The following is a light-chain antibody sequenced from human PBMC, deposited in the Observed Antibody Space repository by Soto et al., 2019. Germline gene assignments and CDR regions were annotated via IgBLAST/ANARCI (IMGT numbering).Light chain of an antibody. V-gene: IGKV3-15*01. CDR3: QQYRNWPLT. CDR1: QSVGTT. Sequence: EIVITQSPATLPVTQEARAPLSCRASQSVGTTLAWYRQKSGQAPRLLIYGASTRATGIPARFSGSGSGTEFTLTIDSLQSDDLAVYLCQQYRNWPLTSGGGTKVDI. CDR2: GAS. J-gene: IGKJ4*01.